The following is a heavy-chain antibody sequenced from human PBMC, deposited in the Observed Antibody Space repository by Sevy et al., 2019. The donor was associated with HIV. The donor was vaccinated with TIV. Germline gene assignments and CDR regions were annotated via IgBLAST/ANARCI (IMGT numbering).Heavy chain of an antibody. V-gene: IGHV3-15*01. CDR1: GYTFNNAW. CDR3: TGATVFGATWFDP. D-gene: IGHD3-3*01. J-gene: IGHJ5*02. CDR2: IKSKTDGGSA. Sequence: GGSLRLSCAASGYTFNNAWMSWVRQAPGKGLEWLGRIKSKTDGGSAEYASPVKGRFTISRDDSKSTLYVQMNRLRTEDTGVYYCTGATVFGATWFDPWGQGALVTVSS.